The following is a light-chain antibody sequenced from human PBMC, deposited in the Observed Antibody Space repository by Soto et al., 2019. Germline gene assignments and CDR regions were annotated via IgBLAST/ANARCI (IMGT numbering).Light chain of an antibody. CDR2: GVS. V-gene: IGLV2-14*01. J-gene: IGLJ3*02. CDR1: SSDIGAYNY. Sequence: QSVLTQPASVSGSPGQSITISCTGTSSDIGAYNYVSWYQQHPGKAPKLMIYGVSHRPSGVSNRFSGSKSGNTASLTISGLQAEDEADYYCSSYTGSRTLEVFGGGTKLTVL. CDR3: SSYTGSRTLEV.